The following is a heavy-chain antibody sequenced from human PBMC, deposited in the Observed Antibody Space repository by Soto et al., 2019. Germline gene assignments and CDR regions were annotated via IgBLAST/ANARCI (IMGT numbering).Heavy chain of an antibody. J-gene: IGHJ4*02. CDR2: IVAASGKT. V-gene: IGHV1-58*01. CDR1: GFTFSRSA. D-gene: IGHD3-22*01. Sequence: SVKFSWKGSGFTFSRSAVQWVRQVRGQGLEWIGWIVAASGKTDYSKIFQERVTITRDMSTSTACMELSSLKTEDTAVYYCVRATYFSDSSGYTRCFDYWGQGTLVTVSS. CDR3: VRATYFSDSSGYTRCFDY.